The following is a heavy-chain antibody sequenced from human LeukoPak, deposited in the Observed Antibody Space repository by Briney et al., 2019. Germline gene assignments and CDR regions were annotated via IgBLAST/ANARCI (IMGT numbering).Heavy chain of an antibody. J-gene: IGHJ6*03. CDR3: AGNLGYSYGWGYYYYMDV. Sequence: ASVKVSCKASGYTFTSYGISWVRQAPGQGLEWMAWISAYNGNTNYAQKLQGRVTMTTDTSTSTAYMELRSLRSDDTAVYYCAGNLGYSYGWGYYYYMDVWGKGTTVTVSS. CDR1: GYTFTSYG. D-gene: IGHD5-18*01. CDR2: ISAYNGNT. V-gene: IGHV1-18*01.